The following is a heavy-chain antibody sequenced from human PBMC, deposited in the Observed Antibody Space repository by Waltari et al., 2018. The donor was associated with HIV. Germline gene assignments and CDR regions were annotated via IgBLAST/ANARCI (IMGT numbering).Heavy chain of an antibody. CDR3: ALNGGIGTKYFDS. D-gene: IGHD2-21*01. CDR2: VYWDDDK. V-gene: IGHV2-5*02. J-gene: IGHJ4*02. CDR1: GFSLTSYGMG. Sequence: QITLKESGPTLVKPTQTLTLTCSFSGFSLTSYGMGVGWIRQSPGKAPEWLALVYWDDDKRYTPSRKNRLTITKDTSKNQVVLSMTNMDPVDTGTYYCALNGGIGTKYFDSWGQGTLVTVSS.